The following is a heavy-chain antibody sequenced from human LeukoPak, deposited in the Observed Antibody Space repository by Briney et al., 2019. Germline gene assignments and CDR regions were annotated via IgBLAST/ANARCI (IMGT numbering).Heavy chain of an antibody. CDR2: IYYSGST. Sequence: PSETLSLTCAVYGGSFSGYYWSWIRQPPGKGLEWIGYIYYSGSTNYNPSLKSRVTISVGTSKNQFSLKLSSVTAADTAVYYCARRDYDDAFDIWGQGTMVTVSS. V-gene: IGHV4-59*08. D-gene: IGHD4-17*01. CDR1: GGSFSGYY. CDR3: ARRDYDDAFDI. J-gene: IGHJ3*02.